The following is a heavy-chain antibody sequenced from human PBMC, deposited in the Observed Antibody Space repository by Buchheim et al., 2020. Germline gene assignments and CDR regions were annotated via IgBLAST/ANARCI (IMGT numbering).Heavy chain of an antibody. CDR2: ISAYNGNT. CDR1: GYTFTSYG. J-gene: IGHJ6*02. V-gene: IGHV1-18*01. Sequence: QVQLVQSGAEVKKPGASVKVSCKASGYTFTSYGISWVRQAPGQGLEWMGWISAYNGNTNYAQKLQGRVTMTTDTSTSTAYMELRSLRSDDTAVYYCARDLGRNVLLWFSTNYYYYYGMDVWGQGTT. CDR3: ARDLGRNVLLWFSTNYYYYYGMDV. D-gene: IGHD3-10*01.